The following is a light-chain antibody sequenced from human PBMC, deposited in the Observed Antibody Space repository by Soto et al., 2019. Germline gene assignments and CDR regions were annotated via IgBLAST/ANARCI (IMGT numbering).Light chain of an antibody. CDR2: DNN. Sequence: QSVLTQPPSVSAAPGQRVTISCSGTFSNIGNNYVSWYQQVSGTAPRLLIFDNNKRPSGIPDRFSASKSGTSATLGITGLQTGDEADYYCGTWDSSLSAVVFGGGTKVTVL. V-gene: IGLV1-51*01. CDR1: FSNIGNNY. CDR3: GTWDSSLSAVV. J-gene: IGLJ2*01.